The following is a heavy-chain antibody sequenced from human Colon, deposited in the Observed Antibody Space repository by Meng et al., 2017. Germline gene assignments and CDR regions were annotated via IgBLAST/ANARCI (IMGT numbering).Heavy chain of an antibody. Sequence: QGQLQESGPGLVKPSETLSLTCTVSGGSMSCYYWNWIRQPAGKGLEWIGHIYSSGRTNYNPSLKSRVTISVDSSKNQFSLNLTSVTAADTAVYFCARVQRSCTGGICSNWFDPWGQGTLVTVSS. D-gene: IGHD2-15*01. J-gene: IGHJ5*02. CDR3: ARVQRSCTGGICSNWFDP. CDR1: GGSMSCYY. CDR2: IYSSGRT. V-gene: IGHV4-4*07.